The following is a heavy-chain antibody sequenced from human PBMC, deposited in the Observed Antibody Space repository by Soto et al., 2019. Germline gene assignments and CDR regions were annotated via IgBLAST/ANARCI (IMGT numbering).Heavy chain of an antibody. CDR1: GLTFSSYA. Sequence: EVQLLESGGGLVQPGGSLRLSCAASGLTFSSYAMSWVRQAPGKGLEWVSSISGSGGSTYYADSVKGRFTISRDNSKNTLYLQMNSLRAEDTAVYYCAAGIAVAAPCDYWGQGTLVTVSS. D-gene: IGHD6-19*01. CDR2: ISGSGGST. J-gene: IGHJ4*02. V-gene: IGHV3-23*01. CDR3: AAGIAVAAPCDY.